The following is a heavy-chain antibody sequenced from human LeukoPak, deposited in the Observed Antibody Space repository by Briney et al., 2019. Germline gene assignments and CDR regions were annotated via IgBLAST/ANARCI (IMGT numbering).Heavy chain of an antibody. Sequence: ASLKVSCKASGYTFTSYDINWLRQATGQRLEWMGWMNPTCGNTGYAQKFQGRVTMTRNTSMSTAYMELSSLRSEDTAVYYCAVRTHVDIVATLGERVKKGLDYWGQGTPVTVSS. V-gene: IGHV1-8*01. J-gene: IGHJ4*02. CDR1: GYTFTSYD. D-gene: IGHD5-12*01. CDR3: AVRTHVDIVATLGERVKKGLDY. CDR2: MNPTCGNT.